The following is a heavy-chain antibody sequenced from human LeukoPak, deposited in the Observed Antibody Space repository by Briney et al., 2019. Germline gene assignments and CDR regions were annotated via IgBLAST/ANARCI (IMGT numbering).Heavy chain of an antibody. Sequence: PSETLSLTCAVSGDSISSSNWWSWVRQPPEKGLQWIGEIYHSGSTNYNPSLKSRVTISVDKSKNQFSLNLNSVTAADTAVYYCARDRQHCSDTSCYRWFDPWGQGTLVTVSS. CDR2: IYHSGST. CDR3: ARDRQHCSDTSCYRWFDP. D-gene: IGHD2-2*01. J-gene: IGHJ5*02. V-gene: IGHV4-4*02. CDR1: GDSISSSNW.